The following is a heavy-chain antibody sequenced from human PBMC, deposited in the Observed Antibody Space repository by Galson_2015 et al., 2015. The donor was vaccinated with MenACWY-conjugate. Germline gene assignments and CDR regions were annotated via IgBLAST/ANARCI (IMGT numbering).Heavy chain of an antibody. Sequence: SLRLSCAASGFSFRSYAMSWVRQAPGKGLEWVSGISGSGGSRYDADSVEGRLTISRDNAKNSLFLQVNTLRAEDTAVYYCARGTLAVAGTDYWGQGTLVTVSS. J-gene: IGHJ4*02. D-gene: IGHD6-19*01. CDR1: GFSFRSYA. V-gene: IGHV3-23*01. CDR3: ARGTLAVAGTDY. CDR2: ISGSGGSR.